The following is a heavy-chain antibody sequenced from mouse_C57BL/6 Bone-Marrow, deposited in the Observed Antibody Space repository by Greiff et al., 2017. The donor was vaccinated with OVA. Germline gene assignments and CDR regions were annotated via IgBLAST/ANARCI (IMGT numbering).Heavy chain of an antibody. J-gene: IGHJ3*01. D-gene: IGHD2-2*01. CDR2: ISYDGSN. Sequence: VQLQQSGPGLVKPSQSLSLTCSVTGYSITSGYYWNWIRQFPGNKLEWMGYISYDGSNNNNPSLKNRISITRDTSKNQFFLKLNSVTTEDTATFYCARGVLYGYDGFADWGQGTLVTVSA. CDR1: GYSITSGYY. V-gene: IGHV3-6*01. CDR3: ARGVLYGYDGFAD.